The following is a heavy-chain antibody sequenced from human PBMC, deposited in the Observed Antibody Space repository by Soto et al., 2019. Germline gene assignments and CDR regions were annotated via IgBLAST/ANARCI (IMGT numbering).Heavy chain of an antibody. D-gene: IGHD2-2*01. J-gene: IGHJ6*02. CDR1: GGTFSSYT. Sequence: QVQLVQSGAEVKKPGSSVKVSYKASGGTFSSYTISWVRQAPGQGLEWMGRIIPILGIANYAQKFQGRVTITADKSTSTAYMELSSLRSEDTAVYYCARLPAANYYYGMDVWGQGTTVTVSS. V-gene: IGHV1-69*02. CDR3: ARLPAANYYYGMDV. CDR2: IIPILGIA.